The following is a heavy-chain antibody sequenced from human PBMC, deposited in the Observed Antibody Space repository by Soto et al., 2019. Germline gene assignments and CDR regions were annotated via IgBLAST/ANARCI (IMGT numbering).Heavy chain of an antibody. CDR3: GTFPPEGRTATSRGDDAVDI. V-gene: IGHV4-34*02. CDR2: INHSGSP. J-gene: IGHJ3*02. CDR1: GGSFSGHY. Sequence: QMHLQQRGAGLLKPSETLSLICDVYGGSFSGHYWGWIRQTPGKGLEWIVEINHSGSPNYNPSLQSRISVSVDTSKTHFALHLSSVTAADTAVYYCGTFPPEGRTATSRGDDAVDIWGQGTLVTVSS. D-gene: IGHD4-17*01.